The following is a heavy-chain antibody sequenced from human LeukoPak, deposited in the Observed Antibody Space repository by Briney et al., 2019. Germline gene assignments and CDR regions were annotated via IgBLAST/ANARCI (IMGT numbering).Heavy chain of an antibody. CDR3: AKSQLPYYYYGMDV. CDR1: GFTFSSYE. D-gene: IGHD2-2*01. V-gene: IGHV3-23*01. Sequence: GGSLRLSCAASGFTFSSYEMNWVRQAPGKGLEWVSAISGSGGSTNYADSVKGRFTISRDNSKNTLDLQINSLRAEDTAIYYCAKSQLPYYYYGMDVWGQGTTVTVSS. CDR2: ISGSGGST. J-gene: IGHJ6*02.